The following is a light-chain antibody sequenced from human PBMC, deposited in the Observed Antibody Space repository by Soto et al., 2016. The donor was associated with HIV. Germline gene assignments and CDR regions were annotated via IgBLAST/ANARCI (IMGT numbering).Light chain of an antibody. CDR1: NIGSKS. CDR2: DDS. CDR3: QVWHSGGDRV. Sequence: SYELNQPPSASVAPGKTARITCEENNIGSKSVHWYQQKSGQAPVLVVYDDSDRPSGTPERFSGSNSGNTATLTISSVEAGDEADYYCQVWHSGGDRVFGGGTKLTVL. V-gene: IGLV3-21*03. J-gene: IGLJ2*01.